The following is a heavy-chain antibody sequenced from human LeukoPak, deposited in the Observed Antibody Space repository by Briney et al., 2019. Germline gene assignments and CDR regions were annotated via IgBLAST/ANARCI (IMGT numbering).Heavy chain of an antibody. J-gene: IGHJ5*02. CDR3: ARGSIAAAEGSHWFDP. V-gene: IGHV4-59*01. CDR1: GGSISSYY. Sequence: SETLSLTCTVAGGSISSYYWSWIRQPPGKGLEWIGYIYYSGSTNYNPSLKSRVTISVDTSKNQFSLKLSSVTAADTAVYYCARGSIAAAEGSHWFDPWGQGTLVTVSS. CDR2: IYYSGST. D-gene: IGHD6-13*01.